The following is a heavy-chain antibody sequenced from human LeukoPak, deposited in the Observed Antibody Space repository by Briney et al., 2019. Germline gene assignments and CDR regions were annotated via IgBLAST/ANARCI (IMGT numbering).Heavy chain of an antibody. CDR3: AKQPQLVYFDY. J-gene: IGHJ4*02. CDR1: GFTFSSYG. CDR2: ISCDGSNK. D-gene: IGHD6-13*01. V-gene: IGHV3-30*18. Sequence: PGRSLRLSCAASGFTFSSYGMHWVRQAPGKGLEWVAVISCDGSNKYYADSVEGRFTISRDNSKNTLYLQMNSLRAEDTAVYYCAKQPQLVYFDYWGQGTLVTVSS.